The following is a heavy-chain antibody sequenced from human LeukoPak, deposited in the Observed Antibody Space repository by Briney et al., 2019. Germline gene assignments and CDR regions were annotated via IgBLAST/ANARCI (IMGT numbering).Heavy chain of an antibody. D-gene: IGHD2-15*01. V-gene: IGHV4-34*01. J-gene: IGHJ3*02. CDR1: GWSFSGYY. CDR3: AREEDCSGGICYLGNAFDI. CDR2: INHSGST. Sequence: PSETLSLTCAFYGWSFSGYYWIWILQPPGKGLEWIGEINHSGSTNYNASLKSRVTISVDTSKNQFSLKLSSVTAADTAVYYCAREEDCSGGICYLGNAFDIWGQGTMVTVSS.